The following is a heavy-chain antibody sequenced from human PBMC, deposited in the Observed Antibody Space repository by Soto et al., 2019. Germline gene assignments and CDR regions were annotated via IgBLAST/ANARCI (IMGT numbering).Heavy chain of an antibody. V-gene: IGHV3-30-3*01. CDR1: GFNFAGYA. CDR2: ITDGASDK. CDR3: ARPFSSGWYGDFDY. D-gene: IGHD6-19*01. Sequence: PGGSLRLSCEASGFNFAGYAMSWFRQAPGKGLEWVSVITDGASDKYYADSVKGRFTISRDNSKKTLSLQMSSLRAEDTAVYYCARPFSSGWYGDFDYWGQGTLVTVSS. J-gene: IGHJ4*02.